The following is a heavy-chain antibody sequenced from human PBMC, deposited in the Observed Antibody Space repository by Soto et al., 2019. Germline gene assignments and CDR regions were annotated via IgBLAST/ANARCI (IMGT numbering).Heavy chain of an antibody. V-gene: IGHV4-30-2*01. J-gene: IGHJ5*02. Sequence: PSETLSLTCAVSGGSISSGGYSWSWIRQPPGKGLEWIGYIYHSGSTYYNPSLKSRVTISVDRSKNQFSLKLSSVTAADTAVYYCARGVVAATHWFDPWGQGTLVTVSS. CDR2: IYHSGST. CDR1: GGSISSGGYS. CDR3: ARGVVAATHWFDP. D-gene: IGHD2-15*01.